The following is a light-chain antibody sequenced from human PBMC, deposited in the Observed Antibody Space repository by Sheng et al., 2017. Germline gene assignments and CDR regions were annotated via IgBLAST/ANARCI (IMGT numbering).Light chain of an antibody. CDR2: AAS. CDR3: QQAQHFPYT. J-gene: IGKJ2*01. CDR1: QNINTF. V-gene: IGKV1-12*01. Sequence: DIQVTQSPSSVSASVGDRVTITCRASQNINTFLAWYQQKPGKAPQLLISAASNLQSGVPSRFSGSGSGTYFTLTISSLQPEDVATYFCQQAQHFPYTFGRGTRL.